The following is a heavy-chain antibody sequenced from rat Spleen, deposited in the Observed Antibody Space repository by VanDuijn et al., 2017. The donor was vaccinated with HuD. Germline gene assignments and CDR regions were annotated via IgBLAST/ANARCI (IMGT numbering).Heavy chain of an antibody. J-gene: IGHJ2*01. V-gene: IGHV3-1*01. CDR3: ASTYYGYISFHY. Sequence: EVRLQESGPGLVKPSQSLSLTCSVTGYSITSNYWGWIRKFPENKMEWIGHISSSSTTSYNPTLKSRISITRDTSKNQFFLQLNSVTTEDTATYFCASTYYGYISFHYWGQGVMVTVSS. D-gene: IGHD1-9*01. CDR2: ISSSSTT. CDR1: GYSITSNY.